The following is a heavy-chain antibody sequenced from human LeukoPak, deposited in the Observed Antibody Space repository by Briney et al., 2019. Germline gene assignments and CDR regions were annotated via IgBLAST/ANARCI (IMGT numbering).Heavy chain of an antibody. CDR2: IRHDGSGK. D-gene: IGHD6-19*01. CDR3: AKEGVVEGIVVSGSAFHM. J-gene: IGHJ3*02. V-gene: IGHV3-30*02. CDR1: GFTFSSYG. Sequence: PGGSLRLSCAASGFTFSSYGIHWVRQAPGKGLEWVAFIRHDGSGKYYADSVKGRFTISGDNSKNTVYLQMNSLRAEDTAVYYCAKEGVVEGIVVSGSAFHMWGQGAMVTVSS.